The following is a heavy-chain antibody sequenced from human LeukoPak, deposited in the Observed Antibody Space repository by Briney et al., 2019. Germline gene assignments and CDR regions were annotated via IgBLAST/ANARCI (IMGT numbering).Heavy chain of an antibody. Sequence: ASVKVSCKASGYTFTGYYMHWVRQAPGQGLEWMGWINPNSGGTNYAQKFQGTVTMTRDTSISTAYMGLSRLRSDDTAVYYCARERKGYYDSSGYYGLTFDYWGQGTLVTVSS. CDR2: INPNSGGT. V-gene: IGHV1-2*02. J-gene: IGHJ4*02. D-gene: IGHD3-22*01. CDR3: ARERKGYYDSSGYYGLTFDY. CDR1: GYTFTGYY.